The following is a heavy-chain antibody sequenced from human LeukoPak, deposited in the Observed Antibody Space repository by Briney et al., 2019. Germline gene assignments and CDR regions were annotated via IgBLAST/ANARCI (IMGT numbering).Heavy chain of an antibody. CDR3: ARKSSDIVVVVAALDRSWFDP. CDR2: INHSGST. V-gene: IGHV4-34*01. CDR1: GGSFSSYY. Sequence: SETLSLTCAVYGGSFSSYYWSWIRQPPGKGLEWIGEINHSGSTNYNPSLKSRVTISVDTSKNQFSLKLSSVTAADTAVYYCARKSSDIVVVVAALDRSWFDPWGQGTLVTVSS. J-gene: IGHJ5*02. D-gene: IGHD2-15*01.